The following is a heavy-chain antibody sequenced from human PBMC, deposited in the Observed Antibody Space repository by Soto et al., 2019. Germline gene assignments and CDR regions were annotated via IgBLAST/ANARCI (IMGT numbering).Heavy chain of an antibody. Sequence: QVQLVQSGAEVKKPGSSVKVSCKASGGTFSSYAISWVRQAPGQGLEWMGGIIPIFGTANYAQKFQGRVTITADESTSTAYRELSSLRSEDTAVYDCARTNSYDFWSGYFDYWGQGTLVTVSS. D-gene: IGHD3-3*01. J-gene: IGHJ4*02. CDR2: IIPIFGTA. V-gene: IGHV1-69*01. CDR3: ARTNSYDFWSGYFDY. CDR1: GGTFSSYA.